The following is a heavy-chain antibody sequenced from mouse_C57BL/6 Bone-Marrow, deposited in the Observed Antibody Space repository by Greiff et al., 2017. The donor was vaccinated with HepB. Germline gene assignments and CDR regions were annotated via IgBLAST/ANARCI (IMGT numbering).Heavy chain of an antibody. CDR2: ISSGGSYT. CDR3: ARHAFPAWFAY. Sequence: EVKLVESGGGLVKPGGSLKLSCAASGFTFSSYGMSWVRQTPDKRLEWVATISSGGSYTYYPDSVKGRFTISRDNAKNTLYLQMSSLKSEDTAMYYCARHAFPAWFAYWGQGTLVTVSA. V-gene: IGHV5-6*03. CDR1: GFTFSSYG. J-gene: IGHJ3*01.